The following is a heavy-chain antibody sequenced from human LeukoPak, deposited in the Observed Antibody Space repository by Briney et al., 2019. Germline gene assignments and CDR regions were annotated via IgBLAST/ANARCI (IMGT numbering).Heavy chain of an antibody. Sequence: ASVKVSCKASGYTFTSYDINWVRQATGLGLEWMGWMNPNGGNTGYAQKFQGRVTMTRNTSISTAYMELSSLRSEDTAVYYCARGRGAARPFDYWGQGTLVTVSS. J-gene: IGHJ4*02. CDR3: ARGRGAARPFDY. CDR1: GYTFTSYD. D-gene: IGHD6-6*01. V-gene: IGHV1-8*01. CDR2: MNPNGGNT.